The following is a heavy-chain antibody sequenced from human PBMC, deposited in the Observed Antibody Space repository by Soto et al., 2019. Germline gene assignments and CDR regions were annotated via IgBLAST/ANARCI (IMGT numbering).Heavy chain of an antibody. CDR2: IYYSGST. Sequence: QVQLQESGPGLVKPSQTLSLTCTVSGGSISSGDYYWSWIRQPPGKGLEWIGYIYYSGSTYYNPSLKSRVTISVDTSKNQFSLKLSSVTAADTAVYYCARDSVNWNYGDWFDPWGQGTLVTVSS. D-gene: IGHD1-7*01. CDR3: ARDSVNWNYGDWFDP. J-gene: IGHJ5*02. CDR1: GGSISSGDYY. V-gene: IGHV4-30-4*01.